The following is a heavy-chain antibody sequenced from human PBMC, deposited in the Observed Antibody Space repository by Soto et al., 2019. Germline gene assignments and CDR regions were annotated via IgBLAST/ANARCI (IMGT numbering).Heavy chain of an antibody. J-gene: IGHJ1*01. Sequence: QITLKESGPTLVKPTQTLTLTCTFSGLSLSTNGVGVGWIRQPPGKALEWLALIYWDDDKRYSPSLKSRLTITKDTSKNQVVLTMPNVDSVDTATYYCALNFCSGGGCYSEYFEHWGQGSLVTVSS. CDR2: IYWDDDK. D-gene: IGHD2-15*01. CDR1: GLSLSTNGVG. V-gene: IGHV2-5*02. CDR3: ALNFCSGGGCYSEYFEH.